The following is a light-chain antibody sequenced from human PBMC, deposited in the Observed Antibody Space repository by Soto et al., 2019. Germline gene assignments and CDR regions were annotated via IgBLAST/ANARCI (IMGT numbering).Light chain of an antibody. CDR2: EVS. CDR3: SSYTSSSTVI. Sequence: QSVLTQPASVSGSPGQSITISCTGTSSDVGGYNYVSWYQHYLGKAPRLLISEVSNRPSGVSNRFSGSRSGNTASLTISGLQPEDEADYYCSSYTSSSTVIFGGGTKL. J-gene: IGLJ2*01. V-gene: IGLV2-14*01. CDR1: SSDVGGYNY.